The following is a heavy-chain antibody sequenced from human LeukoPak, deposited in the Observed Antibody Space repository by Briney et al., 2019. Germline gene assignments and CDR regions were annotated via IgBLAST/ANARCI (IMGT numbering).Heavy chain of an antibody. D-gene: IGHD3-16*01. CDR2: ISGSGGST. J-gene: IGHJ3*01. V-gene: IGHV3-23*01. Sequence: GGSLRLSCAASGFTFSSYGMSWVRQAPGKGLEWVSAISGSGGSTYYADSVKGRFTISRDNSKNTLYLQMNSLRAEDTAVYYCAKPLGGDRAAIGTSDAFQFWGQGTIITVSS. CDR1: GFTFSSYG. CDR3: AKPLGGDRAAIGTSDAFQF.